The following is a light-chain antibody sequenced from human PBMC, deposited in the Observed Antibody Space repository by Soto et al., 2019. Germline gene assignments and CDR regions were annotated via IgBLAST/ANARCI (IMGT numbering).Light chain of an antibody. Sequence: DVQMTQSPSTLSASVGDIVTSACRASQSINNLLAWYQQKPGKAPKFLIYDVSTLESGVPSRFSGSGSGTEFTLTISSLQPEDFATYYCQQYDSYPLTFGGGTKVDIK. CDR2: DVS. CDR1: QSINNL. J-gene: IGKJ4*01. CDR3: QQYDSYPLT. V-gene: IGKV1-5*01.